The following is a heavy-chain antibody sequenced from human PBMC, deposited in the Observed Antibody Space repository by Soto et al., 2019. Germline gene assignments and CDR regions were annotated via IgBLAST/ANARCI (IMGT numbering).Heavy chain of an antibody. J-gene: IGHJ4*02. CDR3: ARHYYNGYYYLDY. V-gene: IGHV5-51*01. D-gene: IGHD3-22*01. CDR2: VYPGDSDI. CDR1: GYNFPSYW. Sequence: GESLKISCQGSGYNFPSYWIGSVRQMPGKGLEWMGIVYPGDSDIAYSPSFQGQVTISADKSISTAYLQWSSLKASDTAMYYCARHYYNGYYYLDYWGRGTLVTVPQ.